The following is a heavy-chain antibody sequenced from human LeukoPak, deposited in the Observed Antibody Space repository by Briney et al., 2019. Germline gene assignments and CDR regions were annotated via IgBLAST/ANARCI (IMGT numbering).Heavy chain of an antibody. V-gene: IGHV3-21*03. J-gene: IGHJ4*02. Sequence: GGSLRLSCAASGLTFSSYDMSWVRQAPGKGLEWVSSISSSSSYIYYADSVKGRFTISRDNAKNSLYPQMNSLRAEDTAVYYCTRDREEDQPLYGDSHIDYWGQGTLVTVSS. D-gene: IGHD4-17*01. CDR2: ISSSSSYI. CDR1: GLTFSSYD. CDR3: TRDREEDQPLYGDSHIDY.